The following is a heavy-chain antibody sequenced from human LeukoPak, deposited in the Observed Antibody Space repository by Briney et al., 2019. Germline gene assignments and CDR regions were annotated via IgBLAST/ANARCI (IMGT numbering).Heavy chain of an antibody. CDR1: GYTFTGYY. CDR2: INPNSGGT. Sequence: ASVKVSCKASGYTFTGYYMHWVRQAPGQGLEWMGWINPNSGGTNYAQKFQGRVTMTRDTSISTAYMELSRLRSDDTVVYYCARNVVEGYCSGGSCFGPGDWGQGTLVTVSS. D-gene: IGHD2-15*01. V-gene: IGHV1-2*02. CDR3: ARNVVEGYCSGGSCFGPGD. J-gene: IGHJ4*02.